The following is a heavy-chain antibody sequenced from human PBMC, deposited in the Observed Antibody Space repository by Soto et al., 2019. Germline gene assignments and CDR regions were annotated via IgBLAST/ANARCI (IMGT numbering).Heavy chain of an antibody. Sequence: GGSLRLSCAASGFTFSSYGMHWVRQAPGKGLERVAVISYDGSNKYYADSVKGRFTISRDNSKNTLYLQMNSLRAEDTAVYYCAKDISRAYSSSRDYYYYGMDVWGQGTTVTVSS. V-gene: IGHV3-30*18. D-gene: IGHD6-13*01. CDR1: GFTFSSYG. CDR2: ISYDGSNK. CDR3: AKDISRAYSSSRDYYYYGMDV. J-gene: IGHJ6*02.